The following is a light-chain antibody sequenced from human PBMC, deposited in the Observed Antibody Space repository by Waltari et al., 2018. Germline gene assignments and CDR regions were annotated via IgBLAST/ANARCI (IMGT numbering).Light chain of an antibody. V-gene: IGLV3-1*01. CDR1: TMGETY. CDR3: QAWDSSTEHVV. Sequence: SYELTQPPSVSVSPGQTASIPRAGATMGETYAYRYQQKPGQSPIVVIYQDTMRPSGIPEPFAGSNSGNTATLTISGTQAMDEADYYCQAWDSSTEHVVFGGGTKLTVL. J-gene: IGLJ2*01. CDR2: QDT.